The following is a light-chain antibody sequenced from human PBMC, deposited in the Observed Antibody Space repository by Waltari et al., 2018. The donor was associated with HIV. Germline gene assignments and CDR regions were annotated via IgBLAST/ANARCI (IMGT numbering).Light chain of an antibody. J-gene: IGLJ3*02. CDR1: KNHVGGDG. CDR3: SAWDKSLGTLL. CDR2: RHN. Sequence: AGLTQPPSVSQALGQSATPTCSGNKNHVGGDGAELPLPLPGYPPKPLPLRHNRRPSGVSARFSGSRSGVTSSLTISDRQADDEADYYCSAWDKSLGTLLFGVGTKLTVL. V-gene: IGLV10-54*01.